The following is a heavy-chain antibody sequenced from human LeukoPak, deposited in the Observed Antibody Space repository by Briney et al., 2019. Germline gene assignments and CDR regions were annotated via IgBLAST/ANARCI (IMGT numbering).Heavy chain of an antibody. Sequence: GGSLRLSCAASGFTFNDYAMHWVRQPPGKGLEWVSDISWNSGSIGYADSVKGRFTISRDNAKKSLYLQMSSLRAEDTALYYCAKVGTRHYDTSGYYSYFDYWGQGTLVTASS. V-gene: IGHV3-9*01. CDR2: ISWNSGSI. CDR1: GFTFNDYA. D-gene: IGHD3-22*01. CDR3: AKVGTRHYDTSGYYSYFDY. J-gene: IGHJ4*02.